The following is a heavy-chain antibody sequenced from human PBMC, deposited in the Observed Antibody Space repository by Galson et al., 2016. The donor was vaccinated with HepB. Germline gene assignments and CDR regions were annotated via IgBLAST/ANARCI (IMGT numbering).Heavy chain of an antibody. D-gene: IGHD2-2*01. CDR2: ISGSGGST. CDR1: GFTFRGYA. J-gene: IGHJ4*02. CDR3: AKRSQGPVATATSSFEY. Sequence: SLRLSCAASGFTFRGYAMSWVRQAPGKGLEWVLAISGSGGSTYDADSVKGRFTISRDNSKKTLYMQMNSLRAEDTAVYYCAKRSQGPVATATSSFEYWGQGTLVSVSS. V-gene: IGHV3-23*01.